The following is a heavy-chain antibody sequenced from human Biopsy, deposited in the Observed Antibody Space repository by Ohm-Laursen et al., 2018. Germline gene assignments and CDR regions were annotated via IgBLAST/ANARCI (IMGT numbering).Heavy chain of an antibody. Sequence: SLRLSCAASGFTFGDAWMSWIRQAPGKGLEWAGRIKSKFDGETTDYAAPVKGRFIISRDDSKSTLFLQMNSLKVEDTGVYFCSTGGGDFYYNGMDVWGQGTTVTVSS. D-gene: IGHD3-16*01. CDR3: STGGGDFYYNGMDV. J-gene: IGHJ6*02. V-gene: IGHV3-15*01. CDR1: GFTFGDAW. CDR2: IKSKFDGETT.